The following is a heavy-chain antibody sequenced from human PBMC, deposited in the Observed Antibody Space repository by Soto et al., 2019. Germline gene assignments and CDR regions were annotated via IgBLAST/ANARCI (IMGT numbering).Heavy chain of an antibody. J-gene: IGHJ5*02. CDR3: ARESEITMVRGVIRWFDP. CDR2: IYYSRST. D-gene: IGHD3-10*01. Sequence: QVQLQESGPGLVKPSETLSLTCTVSGGSVSSGSYYWSWIRQPPGKGLEWIGYIYYSRSTHYNPSLNSRVTLSVDTSKNQFSLKLSSVTAADTAVYYCARESEITMVRGVIRWFDPWGQGTLVTVSS. V-gene: IGHV4-61*01. CDR1: GGSVSSGSYY.